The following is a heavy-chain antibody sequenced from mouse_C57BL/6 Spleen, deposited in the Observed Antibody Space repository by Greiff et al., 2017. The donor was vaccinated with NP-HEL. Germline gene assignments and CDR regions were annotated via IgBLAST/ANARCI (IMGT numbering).Heavy chain of an antibody. Sequence: EVQLQQSGPELVKPGASVKISCKASGYTFTDYYMNWVKQSHGKSLEWIGDINPNNGGTSYNQKFKGKATLTVDKSSSTAYMELRSLTSEDSAVYYCASMVTTRYYYAMDYWGQGTSVTVSS. V-gene: IGHV1-26*01. CDR1: GYTFTDYY. CDR2: INPNNGGT. D-gene: IGHD2-2*01. J-gene: IGHJ4*01. CDR3: ASMVTTRYYYAMDY.